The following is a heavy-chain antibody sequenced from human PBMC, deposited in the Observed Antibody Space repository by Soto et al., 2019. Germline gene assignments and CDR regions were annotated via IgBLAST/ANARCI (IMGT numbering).Heavy chain of an antibody. V-gene: IGHV3-11*03. CDR2: VSSTGSYT. CDR1: GFNFGDYY. Sequence: QMQLLESGGGLVKPGGSLRLSCEASGFNFGDYYMSWVRQAPGKGLEWVSFVSSTGSYTKYSDSVGGRFTVSRDNGKNSLHLQLNSLRVEDTAVYYCARLRVGVNWYFDLWGRGTLVTVSS. CDR3: ARLRVGVNWYFDL. D-gene: IGHD1-26*01. J-gene: IGHJ2*01.